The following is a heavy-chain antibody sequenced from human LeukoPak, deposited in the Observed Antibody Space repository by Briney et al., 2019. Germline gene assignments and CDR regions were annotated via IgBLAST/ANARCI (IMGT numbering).Heavy chain of an antibody. Sequence: GGSLRLSCAASGFTFDDYGMSWVRQAPGKGLEWVSSISSSSSYISYADSVKGRFTISRDNAKNSLYLQMNSLRAEDTAVYYCARAYAEEGLDVWGKGTTVTVSS. D-gene: IGHD2-8*01. V-gene: IGHV3-21*01. CDR1: GFTFDDYG. CDR3: ARAYAEEGLDV. CDR2: ISSSSSYI. J-gene: IGHJ6*04.